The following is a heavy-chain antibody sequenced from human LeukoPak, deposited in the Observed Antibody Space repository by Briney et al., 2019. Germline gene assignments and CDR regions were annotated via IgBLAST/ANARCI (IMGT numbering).Heavy chain of an antibody. Sequence: GRSLRLSCTASGFTFSSYGMHWVRQAPRKGLEWVAVIWFDGSNKYYADSVKGRLTISRDNSKSTLYLQMNSLRAEDTAVYYCAKAVAATGHYYFGMDVWGQGTTVTVSS. D-gene: IGHD6-19*01. V-gene: IGHV3-33*06. CDR2: IWFDGSNK. J-gene: IGHJ6*02. CDR1: GFTFSSYG. CDR3: AKAVAATGHYYFGMDV.